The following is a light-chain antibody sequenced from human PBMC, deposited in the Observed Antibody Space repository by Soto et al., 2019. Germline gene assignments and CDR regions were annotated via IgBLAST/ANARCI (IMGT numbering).Light chain of an antibody. CDR1: ESLSTY. CDR3: KSYNEWHFT. V-gene: IGKV3-15*01. J-gene: IGKJ2*01. CDR2: GAS. Sequence: EIVMTQSPATLSVSPGERVTLSCRASESLSTYLAWYQQKPGQAPRLLIYGASTKATGIPARFSGSGSATDFTLTISSLQSEDFAVYYCKSYNEWHFTFGQGTKLEI.